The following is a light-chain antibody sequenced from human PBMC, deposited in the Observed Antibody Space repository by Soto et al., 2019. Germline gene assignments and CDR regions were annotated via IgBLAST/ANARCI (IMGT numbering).Light chain of an antibody. V-gene: IGLV2-14*03. CDR2: DVR. J-gene: IGLJ1*01. CDR3: SSLTSSTTYV. Sequence: QSVLTQPASVSGSPGQSITISRTGTSSDVGGYNYVSWYQQHPGKAPKLLIYDVRSRPSGVSNRFSGSKSGNTASLTISGLQAEDEADYYCSSLTSSTTYVFGTGTKVTVL. CDR1: SSDVGGYNY.